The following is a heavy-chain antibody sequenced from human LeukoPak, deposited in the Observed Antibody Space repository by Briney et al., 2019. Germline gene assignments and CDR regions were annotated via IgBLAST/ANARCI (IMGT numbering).Heavy chain of an antibody. J-gene: IGHJ6*03. CDR1: GGSISSYY. CDR3: ARTTEGGYTYDYFYYYYMDV. Sequence: SETLPLTCTVSGGSISSYYWSWIRQPPGKGLEWIGYIYCSGSTNYKSSLKSRVTISVDTSKNQFSLKLSSVTAADTAVYYCARTTEGGYTYDYFYYYYMDVWGKGTTVTISS. CDR2: IYCSGST. V-gene: IGHV4-59*01. D-gene: IGHD5-18*01.